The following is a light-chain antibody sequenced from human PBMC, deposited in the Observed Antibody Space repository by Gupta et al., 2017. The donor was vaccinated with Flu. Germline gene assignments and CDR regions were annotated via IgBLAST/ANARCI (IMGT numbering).Light chain of an antibody. CDR1: SSDVGDYSY. Sequence: SVTISCTGTSSDVGDYSYVSWYQHHPGKAPKLMIFDVSKRPSGVPDRFSGSKSGNTASLTXSXLQAEDXADYYCCSYAGSYTYVFGSGTKVTV. CDR2: DVS. CDR3: CSYAGSYTYV. J-gene: IGLJ1*01. V-gene: IGLV2-11*01.